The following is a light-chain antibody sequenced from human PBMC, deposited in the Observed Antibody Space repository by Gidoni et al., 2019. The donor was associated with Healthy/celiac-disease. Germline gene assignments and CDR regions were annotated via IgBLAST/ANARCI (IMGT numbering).Light chain of an antibody. V-gene: IGKV3-15*01. CDR1: QSVSSN. Sequence: IVLTQSPATSSVSPGARATLSCRASQSVSSNFAWYQQKPGQAPSLLIYCASTRATGIPARFCGSGSGTEFTLTISSLQSEDFAVYYCQQYSNWTPWTFGQGTKVEIK. J-gene: IGKJ1*01. CDR3: QQYSNWTPWT. CDR2: CAS.